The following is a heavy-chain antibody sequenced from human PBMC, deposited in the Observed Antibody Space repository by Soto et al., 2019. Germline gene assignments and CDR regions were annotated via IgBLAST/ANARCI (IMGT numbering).Heavy chain of an antibody. J-gene: IGHJ4*01. V-gene: IGHV3-15*07. CDR1: GFTFRNAW. D-gene: IGHD6-19*01. CDR3: ARDLRPFHAGIPVAGTL. CDR2: IKSKTDGGTT. Sequence: GGSLRLSCAASGFTFRNAWMNCVRQAPGKGLEWVGRIKSKTDGGTTDYAAPVKGRFTISRDDSKNTLYLHMNSLRADDTALYYCARDLRPFHAGIPVAGTLWGHGTLVTVSS.